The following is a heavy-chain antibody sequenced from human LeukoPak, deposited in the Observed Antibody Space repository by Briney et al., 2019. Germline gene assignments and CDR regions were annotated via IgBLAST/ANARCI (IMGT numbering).Heavy chain of an antibody. CDR1: GFTFSRYS. D-gene: IGHD5-24*01. J-gene: IGHJ4*02. CDR3: ARTKEMATISYFDS. Sequence: GGSLRLSCSASGFTFSRYSMNWVRQAPGKGLEWVSYIDSSGSNIHYADSVKGRFTISRDNAKNSLYLQMNSLRAEDTAVYYCARTKEMATISYFDSWGQGTLVTVSS. CDR2: IDSSGSNI. V-gene: IGHV3-48*04.